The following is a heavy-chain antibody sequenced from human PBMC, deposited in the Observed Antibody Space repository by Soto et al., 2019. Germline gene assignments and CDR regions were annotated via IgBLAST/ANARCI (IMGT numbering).Heavy chain of an antibody. CDR3: AREDDGGDRDYYGLDV. J-gene: IGHJ6*02. Sequence: QVQLQQSGPGLVEPSQTLSLTCAVSGGSISSEYFHWTWIRQSPGKGLEWIGYIHYTGSIMYNPSFKSRLTMAVDTTKNQFSLQLTPVTAANTAVYFCAREDDGGDRDYYGLDVWGQGTTVTVSS. CDR2: IHYTGSI. D-gene: IGHD2-21*02. V-gene: IGHV4-30-4*08. CDR1: GGSISSEYFH.